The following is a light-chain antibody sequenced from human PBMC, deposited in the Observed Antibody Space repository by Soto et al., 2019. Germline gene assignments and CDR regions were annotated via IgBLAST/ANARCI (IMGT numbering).Light chain of an antibody. V-gene: IGKV1-27*01. CDR2: AAS. J-gene: IGKJ4*01. Sequence: DIQMTQSPSSLSASVGDTISITCRSFQTIAKSLNWYQQKPGKVPKLLIYAASTLQSGVPSRFSGSGSGTDFTLTISGLQPEDVATYYCQKYNNAPSLIFGGGTKVDIK. CDR1: QTIAKS. CDR3: QKYNNAPSLI.